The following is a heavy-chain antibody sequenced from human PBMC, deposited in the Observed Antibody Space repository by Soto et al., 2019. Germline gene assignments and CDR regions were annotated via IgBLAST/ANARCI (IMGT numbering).Heavy chain of an antibody. CDR3: ARGVSGCSPFDG. Sequence: QVQLVQSGAELKKPGASVKVSCKASGYTFTDYYVHWLRQAPGQGLEWMGWINPKSGVTNYAQKFQGWVTLTRDTSVRTAYMELNRLQSDDTAVFFCARGVSGCSPFDGWCQGALVTVSS. D-gene: IGHD6-19*01. CDR1: GYTFTDYY. CDR2: INPKSGVT. J-gene: IGHJ4*02. V-gene: IGHV1-2*04.